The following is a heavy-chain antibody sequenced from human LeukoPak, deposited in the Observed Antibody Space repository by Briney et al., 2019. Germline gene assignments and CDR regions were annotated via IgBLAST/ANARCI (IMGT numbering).Heavy chain of an antibody. CDR3: ARARYPNWFDP. Sequence: SETLSLTCGVSGGAITNYYWNWIRQAPGKGLEWLGYIYYTGSTTYNPSVKSRITISLDTSKKQISLKLRSVTAADTAVYYCARARYPNWFDPWGQGTLVTVSS. V-gene: IGHV4-59*01. CDR2: IYYTGST. J-gene: IGHJ5*02. D-gene: IGHD1-1*01. CDR1: GGAITNYY.